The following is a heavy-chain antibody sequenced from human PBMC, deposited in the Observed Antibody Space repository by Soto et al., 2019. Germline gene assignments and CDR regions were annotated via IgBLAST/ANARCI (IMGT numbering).Heavy chain of an antibody. CDR1: GGSISSGGYS. V-gene: IGHV4-30-2*03. J-gene: IGHJ6*02. Sequence: PSETLSLTCAVSGGSISSGGYSWSWIRQPPGKGLEWIGYMYHSGSTYYNPSLKSRVTISVDTSKNQFSLKLSSVTAADTAVYYCARQELTYSSGWYALGYYYGMDVWGHGTTVTVSS. D-gene: IGHD6-19*01. CDR2: MYHSGST. CDR3: ARQELTYSSGWYALGYYYGMDV.